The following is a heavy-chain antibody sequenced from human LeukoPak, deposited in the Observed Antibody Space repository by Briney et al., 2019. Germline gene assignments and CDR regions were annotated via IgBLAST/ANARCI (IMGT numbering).Heavy chain of an antibody. V-gene: IGHV3-21*01. CDR1: GFTFSSYS. CDR2: ISSSSNYI. Sequence: KSGGSLRLSCAASGFTFSSYSMNWVRQAPGKGLEWVSSISSSSNYIYYADSLKGRFTISRDNAKNSLYLQINSLRAEDTAVYYCARVGGEELLLWFGTYYFDYWGQGTLVTVSS. CDR3: ARVGGEELLLWFGTYYFDY. J-gene: IGHJ4*02. D-gene: IGHD3-10*01.